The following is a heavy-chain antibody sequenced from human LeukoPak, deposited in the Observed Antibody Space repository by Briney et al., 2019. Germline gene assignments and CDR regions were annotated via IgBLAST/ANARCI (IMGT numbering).Heavy chain of an antibody. Sequence: PSETLSLTCTVSGGSISSYYWSWIRQPPGKGLEWIGYIYYSGGTNYNPSLKSRVTISVDTSKNQFSLKLSSVTAADTAVYYCAREPRLVGATPDAFDIWGQGTMVTVSS. CDR3: AREPRLVGATPDAFDI. J-gene: IGHJ3*02. D-gene: IGHD1-26*01. CDR2: IYYSGGT. V-gene: IGHV4-59*01. CDR1: GGSISSYY.